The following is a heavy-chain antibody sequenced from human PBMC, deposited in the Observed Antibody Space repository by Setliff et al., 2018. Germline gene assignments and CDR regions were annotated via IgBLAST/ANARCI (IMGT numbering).Heavy chain of an antibody. CDR3: ARTGTYRYFDY. CDR1: GGSFSDYY. CDR2: IYYRGDT. Sequence: SETLSLTCGASGGSFSDYYWSWIRQPPGKGLEWIGRIYYRGDTYYNASLKGRLTISVDTAQNQFSLRLTSVTAADTAVYYCARTGTYRYFDYWGQGALVTVSS. V-gene: IGHV4-34*01. D-gene: IGHD1-1*01. J-gene: IGHJ4*02.